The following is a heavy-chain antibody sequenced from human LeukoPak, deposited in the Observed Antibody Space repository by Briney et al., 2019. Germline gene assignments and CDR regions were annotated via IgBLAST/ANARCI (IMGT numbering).Heavy chain of an antibody. D-gene: IGHD3-10*01. V-gene: IGHV3-74*01. CDR1: GHTFSSYC. CDR2: INTDGSST. Sequence: SGGSLRLSCAASGHTFSSYCMQWVRHARGKGRVWVSRINTDGSSTSYADSVKRRFTISRDNAKNTLYLQMNSLRAEDTAVYYCARTVPGYFFDYWGQGTLVTVSS. CDR3: ARTVPGYFFDY. J-gene: IGHJ4*02.